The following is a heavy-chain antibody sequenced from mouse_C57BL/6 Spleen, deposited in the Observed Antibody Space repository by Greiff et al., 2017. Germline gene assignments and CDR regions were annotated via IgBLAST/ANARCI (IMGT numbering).Heavy chain of an antibody. CDR3: ARSTMITTVYFDY. J-gene: IGHJ2*01. D-gene: IGHD2-4*01. V-gene: IGHV1-69*01. Sequence: QVQLQQPGAELVTPGASVTLSCKASVYTFTSYWMLWVKQRPGQGLEWIGEIDPTDSYTNYNQKFKGKSTLSVDKSSSKAYLQLSSLTSEDSAIYYCARSTMITTVYFDYWGQGTTLTVSS. CDR2: IDPTDSYT. CDR1: VYTFTSYW.